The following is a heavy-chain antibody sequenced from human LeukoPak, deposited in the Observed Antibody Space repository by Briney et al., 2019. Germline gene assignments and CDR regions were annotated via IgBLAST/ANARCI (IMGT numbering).Heavy chain of an antibody. V-gene: IGHV3-7*01. Sequence: PGGSLRLSCAASGFTFSSYWMSWVRQAPGKGLEWVANIKQDGSEKYYVDSVKGRFTISRDNAKNSLYLQMNSLRAEDTAVYYCAREMRSHDSSGYYSFDYWGQGTLVTVSS. CDR3: AREMRSHDSSGYYSFDY. CDR2: IKQDGSEK. CDR1: GFTFSSYW. J-gene: IGHJ4*02. D-gene: IGHD3-22*01.